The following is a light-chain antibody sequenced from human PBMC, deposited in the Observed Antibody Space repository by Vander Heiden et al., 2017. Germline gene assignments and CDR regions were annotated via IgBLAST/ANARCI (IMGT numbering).Light chain of an antibody. CDR2: GAS. J-gene: IGKJ2*01. CDR3: QQYGSSPMYT. CDR1: QSVSSSY. Sequence: EIVLTHPPGPLSLSPGERATPPCRASQSVSSSYLAWYQQKPGQAPRLLIYGASSRATGVPDRFSGSGSGTDFTLTISRLEPEDFAVYYCQQYGSSPMYTFGQGTKLEIK. V-gene: IGKV3-20*01.